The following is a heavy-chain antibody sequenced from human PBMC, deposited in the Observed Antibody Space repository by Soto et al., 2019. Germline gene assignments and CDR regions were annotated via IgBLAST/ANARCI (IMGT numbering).Heavy chain of an antibody. CDR3: ARADYYDSSGPSRS. CDR1: GFTFSSYE. J-gene: IGHJ5*02. V-gene: IGHV3-48*03. CDR2: ISSSGSTI. D-gene: IGHD3-22*01. Sequence: EVQLVESGGGLVQPGGSLRLSCAASGFTFSSYEMNWVRQAPGKGLEWVLYISSSGSTIYYADSVKGRFTISRDNAKNSLYLQMNSLRAEDTAVYYCARADYYDSSGPSRSWGQGTLVTVSS.